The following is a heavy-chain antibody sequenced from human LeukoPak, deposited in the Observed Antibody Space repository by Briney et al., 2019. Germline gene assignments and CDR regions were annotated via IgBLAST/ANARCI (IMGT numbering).Heavy chain of an antibody. CDR1: GGSISSSSYY. CDR2: IYYSGST. CDR3: ARVRKQQLLADP. V-gene: IGHV4-39*07. D-gene: IGHD6-13*01. Sequence: TSETLSLTCTVSGGSISSSSYYWGWIRQPPGKGLEWIGSIYYSGSTYYNPSLKSRVTISVDTSKNRFSLRLSSVTAADTAVYYCARVRKQQLLADPWGQGTLVTVSS. J-gene: IGHJ5*02.